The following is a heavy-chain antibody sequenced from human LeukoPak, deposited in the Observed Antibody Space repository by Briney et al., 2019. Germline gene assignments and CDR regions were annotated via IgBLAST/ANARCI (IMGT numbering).Heavy chain of an antibody. J-gene: IGHJ4*02. CDR1: GGSISSYY. CDR2: IYYSGST. CDR3: ASYGGGIAAAGIDY. D-gene: IGHD6-13*01. V-gene: IGHV4-59*01. Sequence: PSETLSLTCTVSGGSISSYYWSWIRQPPGKGLEWIGYIYYSGSTNYNPSLKSRVTISVDTSKNQFSLKLSSVTAADTAVYYCASYGGGIAAAGIDYWGQGTLVTVSS.